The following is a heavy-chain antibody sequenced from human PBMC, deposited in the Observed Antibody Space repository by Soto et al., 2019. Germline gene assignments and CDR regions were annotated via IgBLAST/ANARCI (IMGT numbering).Heavy chain of an antibody. J-gene: IGHJ6*02. Sequence: SETLSRGCTVDGGSFSCYYWSWIRQHPGKVLELIGEINHSGSTNYNPSLKSRVTISVDTSKNQFSLKLSSVTAADTAVDYCSIRLHYYNSSCYYLDYDYYRIDVGLQWNTFT. CDR3: SIRLHYYNSSCYYLDYDYYRIDV. D-gene: IGHD3-22*01. CDR1: GGSFSCYY. V-gene: IGHV4-34*01. CDR2: INHSGST.